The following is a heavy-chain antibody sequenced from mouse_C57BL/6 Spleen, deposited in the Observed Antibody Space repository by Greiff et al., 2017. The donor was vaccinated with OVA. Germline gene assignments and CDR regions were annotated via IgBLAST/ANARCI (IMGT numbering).Heavy chain of an antibody. J-gene: IGHJ2*01. CDR2: IYPGDGDT. D-gene: IGHD1-1*01. V-gene: IGHV1-80*01. CDR3: ARSVITTVVNFDY. CDR1: GYAFSSYW. Sequence: QVQLQQSGAELVKPGASVKISCKASGYAFSSYWMNWVKQRPGKGLEWIGQIYPGDGDTNYNGKFKGKATLTADKSSSTAYMQLSSLTSEDSAVYFCARSVITTVVNFDYWGQGTTLTVSS.